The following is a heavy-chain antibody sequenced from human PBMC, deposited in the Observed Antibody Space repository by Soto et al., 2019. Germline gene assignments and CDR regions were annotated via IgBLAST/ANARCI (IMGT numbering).Heavy chain of an antibody. V-gene: IGHV3-33*01. D-gene: IGHD3-16*01. CDR2: IWYDGNNE. Sequence: GSLRLSCAASGFTFSRSGMQWVRQAPGKGLEWVAVIWYDGNNEYYADSVEGRFTISRDNSKNTLYLQTNSLRAEDTAVYYCARGSGHNYYYMDVWGKGTTVTVSS. J-gene: IGHJ6*03. CDR1: GFTFSRSG. CDR3: ARGSGHNYYYMDV.